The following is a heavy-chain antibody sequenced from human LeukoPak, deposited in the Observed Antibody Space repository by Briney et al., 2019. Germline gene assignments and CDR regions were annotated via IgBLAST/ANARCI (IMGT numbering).Heavy chain of an antibody. D-gene: IGHD6-6*01. Sequence: ASVKVSCKASGYTFTGYYMHWVRQAPGQGLEWMGWINPKSGGTNYAQKFQGRVTMTRDTSISTAYMELSRLRSDDTAVYYCARGSIVARELFDYWGQGILVTVSS. CDR3: ARGSIVARELFDY. V-gene: IGHV1-2*02. CDR1: GYTFTGYY. J-gene: IGHJ4*02. CDR2: INPKSGGT.